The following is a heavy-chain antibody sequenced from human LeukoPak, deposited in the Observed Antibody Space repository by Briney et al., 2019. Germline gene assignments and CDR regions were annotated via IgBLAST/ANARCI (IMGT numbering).Heavy chain of an antibody. J-gene: IGHJ2*01. Sequence: ASVKVSCKASGYTFTSYGISWVRQAPGQGLEWMGWISAYNGNTNYAQKLQGRVTMTTDTSTRTAYMELRSLRSDDTAVYYCATHYYDSSGYVRYFDLWGRGTLVTVSS. CDR3: ATHYYDSSGYVRYFDL. CDR1: GYTFTSYG. CDR2: ISAYNGNT. D-gene: IGHD3-22*01. V-gene: IGHV1-18*01.